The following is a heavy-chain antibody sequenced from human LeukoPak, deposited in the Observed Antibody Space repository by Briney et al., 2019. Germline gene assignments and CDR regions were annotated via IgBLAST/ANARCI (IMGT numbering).Heavy chain of an antibody. V-gene: IGHV4-31*03. CDR2: IYYSGST. J-gene: IGHJ6*04. CDR1: GGSIGSGGYY. Sequence: SETLSLTCTVSGGSIGSGGYYWSWIRQHPGKGLEWIGYIYYSGSTYYNPSLKSRVTISVGTSKNQFSLKLSSVTAADTAVYYCARDYYGSGPLYGMDVWGKGTTVTVSS. CDR3: ARDYYGSGPLYGMDV. D-gene: IGHD3-10*01.